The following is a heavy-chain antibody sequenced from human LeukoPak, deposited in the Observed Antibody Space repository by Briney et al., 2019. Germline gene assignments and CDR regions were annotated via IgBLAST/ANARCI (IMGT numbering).Heavy chain of an antibody. J-gene: IGHJ5*02. CDR2: IYYSGST. CDR1: GGSISSGGYY. Sequence: SETLSLTCTVSGGSISSGGYYWSWIRQHPGKGLEWIGYIYYSGSTYYNPSLKSRVTISVDTSKNQFSLKLSSVTAADTAVYYCARDFGIVVVPAAPNWFDPWGQGTLVTVSS. D-gene: IGHD2-2*01. CDR3: ARDFGIVVVPAAPNWFDP. V-gene: IGHV4-31*03.